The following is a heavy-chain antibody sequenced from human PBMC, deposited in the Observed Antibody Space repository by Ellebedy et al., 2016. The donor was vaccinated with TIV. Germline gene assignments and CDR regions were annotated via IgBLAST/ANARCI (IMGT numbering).Heavy chain of an antibody. D-gene: IGHD2-15*01. CDR1: GGSISSSSYY. CDR2: IYYSGST. Sequence: MPSETLSLTCTVSGGSISSSSYYWGWIRQPPGKGLEWIGSIYYSGSTYYNPSHKSRVTISVDTSKNQFSLKLSSVTAADTAVYYCARHGPQLGYCSGGSCYGGFDYWGQGTLVTVSS. J-gene: IGHJ4*02. V-gene: IGHV4-39*01. CDR3: ARHGPQLGYCSGGSCYGGFDY.